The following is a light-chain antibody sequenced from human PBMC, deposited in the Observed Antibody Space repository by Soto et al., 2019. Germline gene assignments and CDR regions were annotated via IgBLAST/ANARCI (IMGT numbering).Light chain of an antibody. CDR3: QQSDSTPYT. Sequence: DIQMTQSPSTLSGSVGDRVTITCRASQTISSWWAWYQQKPGKAPKLLIYKASRLPRGGPSRFSGSESGTEFTLTITLLXADDFATYYGQQSDSTPYTFGQGTKVDIK. J-gene: IGKJ2*01. CDR2: KAS. V-gene: IGKV1-5*03. CDR1: QTISSW.